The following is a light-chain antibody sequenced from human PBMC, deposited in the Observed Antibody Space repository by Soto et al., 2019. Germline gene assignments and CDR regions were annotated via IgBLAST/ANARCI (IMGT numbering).Light chain of an antibody. V-gene: IGLV2-23*01. Sequence: QSALTQPASVSGSAGQSITISCTGTSSDVGNYNLVSWYLHHPGKAPKRLIYEDTKRPSGVSIRFSGSRSGNTASLTVSGLPAEDETDYYCCSYAGSSTYVFGTGTKLTVL. CDR2: EDT. J-gene: IGLJ1*01. CDR1: SSDVGNYNL. CDR3: CSYAGSSTYV.